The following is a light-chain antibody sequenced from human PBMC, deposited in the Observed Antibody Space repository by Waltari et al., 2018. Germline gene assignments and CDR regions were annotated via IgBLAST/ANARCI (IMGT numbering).Light chain of an antibody. Sequence: QSALSQPASVSGSPGQSVTVSCTGSSSDVGDYNFVSWYRQHPGKAPELMIHDVDKRPSGVSNRLSGSKSGNTASLTISGLQAEDQADYYCCSYAGRGTFVFGTGTQVTVL. CDR3: CSYAGRGTFV. CDR2: DVD. V-gene: IGLV2-23*02. CDR1: SSDVGDYNF. J-gene: IGLJ1*01.